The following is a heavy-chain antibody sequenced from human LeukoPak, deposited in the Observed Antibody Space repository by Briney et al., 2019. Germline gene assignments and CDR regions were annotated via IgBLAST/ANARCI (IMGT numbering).Heavy chain of an antibody. CDR2: IKQDRSEK. D-gene: IGHD3-10*01. CDR3: ARDGGSGSYYKGVY. Sequence: GGSLRLSCAASGFTFSSYWMSWVRQAPGKGLEWVAKIKQDRSEKYYVDSVKGRFTISRDNAKNSLYLQMNSLRAEDTAVYYCARDGGSGSYYKGVYWGQGTLVTVSS. V-gene: IGHV3-7*01. CDR1: GFTFSSYW. J-gene: IGHJ4*02.